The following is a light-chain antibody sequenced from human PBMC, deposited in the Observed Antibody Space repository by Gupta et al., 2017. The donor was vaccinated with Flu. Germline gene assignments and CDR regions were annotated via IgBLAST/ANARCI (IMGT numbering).Light chain of an antibody. J-gene: IGKJ1*01. V-gene: IGKV2-30*01. CDR3: MQGAHWPWA. CDR1: QGLVYSDGNTY. CDR2: LVS. Sequence: ISCRSSQGLVYSDGNTYLHLFQQRPVQSPRRLIHLVSYRDSGVPDRFSGSGSGTDFTLKISRVEAEDVGIYYCMQGAHWPWAFGQGTKVEIK.